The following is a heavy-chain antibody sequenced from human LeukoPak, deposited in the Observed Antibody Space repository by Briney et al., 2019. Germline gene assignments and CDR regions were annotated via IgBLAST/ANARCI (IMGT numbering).Heavy chain of an antibody. CDR1: GGSLSSYH. V-gene: IGHV4-59*01. D-gene: IGHD6-19*01. Sequence: SETLSLTCTVSGGSLSSYHWSWIRQPPGKGLEWIGDIYYSGSTNYNSALKGRVTISVDTSKNQFSLFLSSVTAEDTAVYYCARGPPDSQWLVWYYFDYWGQGTLVTVSS. CDR3: ARGPPDSQWLVWYYFDY. CDR2: IYYSGST. J-gene: IGHJ4*02.